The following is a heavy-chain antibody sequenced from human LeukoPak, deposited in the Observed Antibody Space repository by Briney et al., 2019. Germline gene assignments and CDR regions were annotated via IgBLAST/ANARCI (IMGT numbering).Heavy chain of an antibody. CDR3: ARDRVLDYYDSSGYDY. J-gene: IGHJ4*02. V-gene: IGHV3-21*01. D-gene: IGHD3-22*01. Sequence: PGGSLRLSCAASGFTSSSYSMNWVRQAPGKGLEWVSSISSSSSYIYYADSVKGRFTISRDNAKNSLYLQMNSLRAGDTAVYYCARDRVLDYYDSSGYDYWGQGTLVTVSS. CDR1: GFTSSSYS. CDR2: ISSSSSYI.